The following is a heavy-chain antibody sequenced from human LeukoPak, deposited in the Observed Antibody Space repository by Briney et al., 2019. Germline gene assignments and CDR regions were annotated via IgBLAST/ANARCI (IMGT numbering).Heavy chain of an antibody. D-gene: IGHD5-24*01. CDR2: INPSGGST. J-gene: IGHJ6*02. Sequence: ASVKVSCKASGYTFTSYYMHWVRQAPGQGLEWMGTINPSGGSTSYAQKFQGRVTMTRDTSTSTVYMELSSLRSEDTAVYYCAIRRDGYTEDYYGMDVWGQGTTVTVSS. V-gene: IGHV1-46*01. CDR1: GYTFTSYY. CDR3: AIRRDGYTEDYYGMDV.